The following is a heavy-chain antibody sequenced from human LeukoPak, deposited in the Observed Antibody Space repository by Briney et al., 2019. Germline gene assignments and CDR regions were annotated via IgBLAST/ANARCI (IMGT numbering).Heavy chain of an antibody. V-gene: IGHV3-11*01. CDR2: ISSSGSTI. CDR1: GFTFSDYY. J-gene: IGHJ6*03. Sequence: GGSLRLSRAASGFTFSDYYMSWIRQAPGKGLEWVSYISSSGSTIYYADSVKGRFTISRDNAKNSLYLQMNSLRAEDTAVYYCARAYSSSWYYYYMDVWGKGTTVTISS. D-gene: IGHD6-13*01. CDR3: ARAYSSSWYYYYMDV.